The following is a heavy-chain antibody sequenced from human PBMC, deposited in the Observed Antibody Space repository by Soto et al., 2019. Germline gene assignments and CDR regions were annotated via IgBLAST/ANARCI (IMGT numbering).Heavy chain of an antibody. Sequence: QVQLVESGGGVVQPGRSLRLSCAASGFTFSSYAMHWVRQAPGKGLEWVAVISYDGSNKYYADSVKGRFTISRDNSKNTLYVQMNSLRAEDTAVYYCARAESVVVVAAHLDYWGQGTLVTVSS. CDR2: ISYDGSNK. D-gene: IGHD2-15*01. J-gene: IGHJ4*02. V-gene: IGHV3-30-3*01. CDR1: GFTFSSYA. CDR3: ARAESVVVVAAHLDY.